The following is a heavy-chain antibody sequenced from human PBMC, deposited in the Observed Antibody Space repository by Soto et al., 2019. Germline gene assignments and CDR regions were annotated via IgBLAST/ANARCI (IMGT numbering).Heavy chain of an antibody. Sequence: QVHLQQWGAGLLKPSETLSLTCAVYGGSFSGYYWSWIRQPPGKGLEWIGEINHSGSTNYNPSLKSRVIISVDTSKNQFSLKLSSVTAADTAVYYCARAEGGTNDYWGQGTLVTVSS. CDR2: INHSGST. V-gene: IGHV4-34*01. J-gene: IGHJ4*02. CDR3: ARAEGGTNDY. D-gene: IGHD2-15*01. CDR1: GGSFSGYY.